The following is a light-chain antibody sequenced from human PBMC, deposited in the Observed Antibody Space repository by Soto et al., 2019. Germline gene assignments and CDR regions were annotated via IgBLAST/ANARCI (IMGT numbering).Light chain of an antibody. CDR2: DVS. J-gene: IGLJ1*01. V-gene: IGLV2-14*01. CDR1: SSDVGGYNY. Sequence: QSALTQPASVSGSPGQSITISCTGTSSDVGGYNYVAWYQQHPGKAPKLMIYDVSNRPSGVSNRFSGSKSGNTASLTISGLQAEDEAAYYCCSYTTSNTRQIVFGTGTKLTVL. CDR3: CSYTTSNTRQIV.